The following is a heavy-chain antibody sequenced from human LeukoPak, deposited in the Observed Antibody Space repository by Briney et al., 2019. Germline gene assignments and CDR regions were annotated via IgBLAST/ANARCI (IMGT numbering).Heavy chain of an antibody. CDR1: GYSISSAYY. V-gene: IGHV4-4*07. CDR2: IYSSGST. CDR3: ARDLIVPVGLTGSGSYSTDY. Sequence: SETLSLTCSVSGYSISSAYYWGWIRQPAGQGLAWIGRIYSSGSTNYNPSLKSRVTMSVDTSKNQFSLKLSSVTAADTAVYYCARDLIVPVGLTGSGSYSTDYWGQGTLVSVSS. J-gene: IGHJ4*02. D-gene: IGHD3-10*01.